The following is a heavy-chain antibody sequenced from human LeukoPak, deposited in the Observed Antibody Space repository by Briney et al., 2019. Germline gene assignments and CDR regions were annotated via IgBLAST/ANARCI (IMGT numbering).Heavy chain of an antibody. Sequence: SETLSLTCTVSGGTISSYYWNWIRQPPGKGLEWIGYVHYSGSTKYNPSLKSRVTISVDTSKNQFSLKLSSVTAADTAVYYCARDHNAFDFWGQGTMVTVSS. V-gene: IGHV4-59*12. CDR3: ARDHNAFDF. CDR1: GGTISSYY. J-gene: IGHJ3*01. CDR2: VHYSGST.